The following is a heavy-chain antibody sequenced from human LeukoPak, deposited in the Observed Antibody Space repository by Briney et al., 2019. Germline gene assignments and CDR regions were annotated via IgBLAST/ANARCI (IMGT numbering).Heavy chain of an antibody. J-gene: IGHJ5*01. CDR3: ATGSAYYYDS. V-gene: IGHV3-30-3*01. CDR1: GFTFTRNC. D-gene: IGHD3-3*01. CDR2: IPPDESSA. Sequence: PGRSLRLSCAASGFTFTRNCMHWVRQAPGKGLEWVAAIPPDESSAYYADSVKGRFTISRDNSKNTQYLQMNSLRIEDSAVYYCATGSAYYYDSWGQGTLVTVSS.